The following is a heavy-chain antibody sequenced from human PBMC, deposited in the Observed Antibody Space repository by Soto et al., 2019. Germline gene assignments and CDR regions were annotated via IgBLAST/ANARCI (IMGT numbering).Heavy chain of an antibody. CDR1: GDSLTSGSYY. J-gene: IGHJ4*02. Sequence: QVQLQESGPGLVQPSETLSLTCTVPGDSLTSGSYYWNWIRQPPEKGPEWIGSIYYTGNTKYSPSVKGRVTLSIDPPKNQFSMRGNSVTAADTAVYYCAIHADVATNMDLAYFKSWGEGTLGTVSS. CDR2: IYYTGNT. V-gene: IGHV4-61*01. CDR3: AIHADVATNMDLAYFKS. D-gene: IGHD5-12*01.